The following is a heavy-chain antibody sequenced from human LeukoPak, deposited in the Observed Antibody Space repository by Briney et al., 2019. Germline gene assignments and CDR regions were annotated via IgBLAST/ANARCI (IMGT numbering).Heavy chain of an antibody. V-gene: IGHV3-64D*06. D-gene: IGHD3-22*01. Sequence: ASGFTFXNXXMHWVRQAPXKGLEYVSXIXXNGVDTYYADSVKGRFTFSRKKYKNTLYLQMSRLRAEDTAVYYCVXSDXTXXXYW. CDR3: VXSDXTXXXY. CDR2: IXXNGVDT. CDR1: GFTFXNXX. J-gene: IGHJ4*01.